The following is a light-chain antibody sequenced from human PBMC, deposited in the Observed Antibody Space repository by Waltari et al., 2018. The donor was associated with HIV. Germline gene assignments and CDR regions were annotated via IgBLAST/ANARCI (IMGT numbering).Light chain of an antibody. Sequence: QSVLTQPASVSGFLGQSITIPCGGSSGDIGSFNFVSWYHSRPYQAPRLRIHDVRSRPSGVSTRFSGSKTGSTASLTISGLNGEDEGVYYCCSYSRGGDSYVFGPGT. CDR2: DVR. J-gene: IGLJ1*01. CDR3: CSYSRGGDSYV. CDR1: SGDIGSFNF. V-gene: IGLV2-14*01.